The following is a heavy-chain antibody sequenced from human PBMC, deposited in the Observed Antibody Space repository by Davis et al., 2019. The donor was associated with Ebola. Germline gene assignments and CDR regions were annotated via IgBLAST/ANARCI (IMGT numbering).Heavy chain of an antibody. CDR2: ISGSGGST. CDR3: AKDLPPYYDFWSGYTDY. V-gene: IGHV3-23*01. CDR1: GFTFSSYA. Sequence: GGSLRLSCAASGFTFSSYAMSWVRQAPGKGLEWVSAISGSGGSTYYADSVKGRFTISRDNAKNSLYLQMNSLRAEDTAVYYCAKDLPPYYDFWSGYTDYWGQGTLVTVSS. D-gene: IGHD3-3*01. J-gene: IGHJ4*02.